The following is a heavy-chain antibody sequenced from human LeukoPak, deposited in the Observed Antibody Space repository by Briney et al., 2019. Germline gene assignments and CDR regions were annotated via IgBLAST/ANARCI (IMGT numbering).Heavy chain of an antibody. D-gene: IGHD3-10*01. V-gene: IGHV4-34*01. J-gene: IGHJ4*02. CDR3: ARVGFGELGLDY. Sequence: PSETLSLTCAVYGGSFSGYYWSWIRQPPGKGLEWIGEINHSGSTNYNPSLKSRVTISVDTSKNQFSLKLSSVTAADTAVYYCARVGFGELGLDYWGQGTLVTVSS. CDR2: INHSGST. CDR1: GGSFSGYY.